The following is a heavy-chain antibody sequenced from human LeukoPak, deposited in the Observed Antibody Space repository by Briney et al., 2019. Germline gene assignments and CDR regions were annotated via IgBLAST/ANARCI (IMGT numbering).Heavy chain of an antibody. J-gene: IGHJ4*02. Sequence: GGSLRLSCAASGFTFVSYNMNWVRQAPGKGLEWVAYISSSSSLIYYAGSVKGRFTVSRDSVKRSLYLQMNSLRAEDTAVYYCARDQGGVGYWGQGTLVTVSS. D-gene: IGHD3-16*01. CDR2: ISSSSSLI. V-gene: IGHV3-48*01. CDR3: ARDQGGVGY. CDR1: GFTFVSYN.